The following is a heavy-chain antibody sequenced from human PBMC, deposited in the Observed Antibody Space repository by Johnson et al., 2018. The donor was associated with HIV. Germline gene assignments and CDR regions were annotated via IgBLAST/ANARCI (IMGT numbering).Heavy chain of an antibody. V-gene: IGHV3-13*01. D-gene: IGHD4-17*01. CDR1: GFTFSSYA. CDR2: IGTAGDT. CDR3: ARAYGDYEDAFDI. Sequence: VQLVESGGGVVQPGRSLRLSCAASGFTFSSYAMHWVRQAPGKGLEWVSAIGTAGDTYYPGSVKGRFTISRENAKNSLYLQMNSLRAGDTAVYYCARAYGDYEDAFDIWGQGTMVTVSS. J-gene: IGHJ3*02.